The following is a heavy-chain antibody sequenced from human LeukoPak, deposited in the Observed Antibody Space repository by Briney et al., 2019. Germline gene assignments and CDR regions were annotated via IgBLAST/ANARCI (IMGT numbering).Heavy chain of an antibody. CDR2: FDPEDGET. D-gene: IGHD2-2*01. CDR1: GYTLTELS. CDR3: ATDGTSSLLYGAFDI. Sequence: ASVKVSCKVSGYTLTELSMHWVRQAPGKGLEWMGGFDPEDGETIYAQKFQGRVTMTEDTSTDTAYMELSSLRSEDTAVYYCATDGTSSLLYGAFDIWGQGTMVTVSS. J-gene: IGHJ3*02. V-gene: IGHV1-24*01.